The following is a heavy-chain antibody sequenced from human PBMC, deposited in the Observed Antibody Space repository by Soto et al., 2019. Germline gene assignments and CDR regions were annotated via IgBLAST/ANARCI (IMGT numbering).Heavy chain of an antibody. J-gene: IGHJ4*02. V-gene: IGHV3-11*06. CDR3: ASPPLPYDSSGYYGY. D-gene: IGHD3-22*01. Sequence: GGSLRLPCAASGFTFSDYYMSWIRQAPGKGLEWVSYISSSSSYTNYADSVKGRFTISRDNAKNSLYLQMNSLRAEDTAVYYCASPPLPYDSSGYYGYWGQGTLVTVSS. CDR2: ISSSSSYT. CDR1: GFTFSDYY.